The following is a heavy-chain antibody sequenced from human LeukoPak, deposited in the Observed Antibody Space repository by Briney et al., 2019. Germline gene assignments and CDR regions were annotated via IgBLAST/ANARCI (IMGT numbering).Heavy chain of an antibody. V-gene: IGHV4-59*08. D-gene: IGHD3-22*01. CDR1: GGSINNYY. J-gene: IGHJ4*02. Sequence: SETLSLTCTVSGGSINNYYWSWIRQPPGKGLEWVGYVFYSGSTSYNPSLKSRVTISVDTSKNQFSLKLNSVTAAGTAVYYCARHYYTDPFDYWGQGTLVTVSS. CDR2: VFYSGST. CDR3: ARHYYTDPFDY.